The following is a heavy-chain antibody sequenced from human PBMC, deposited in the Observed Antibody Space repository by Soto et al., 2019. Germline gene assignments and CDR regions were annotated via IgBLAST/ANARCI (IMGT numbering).Heavy chain of an antibody. CDR2: ISYDGSNK. J-gene: IGHJ6*02. V-gene: IGHV3-30-3*01. CDR1: GFTFSSYA. D-gene: IGHD2-8*01. Sequence: GSVRRSGAASGFTFSSYAMHWVLQAPCKGLEWVAVISYDGSNKYYADSVKGRFTISRDNSKNTLYLQMNSLRAEDTAVYYCARDQGELMVFAAYYYYYGMDVWGQGTTVTVSS. CDR3: ARDQGELMVFAAYYYYYGMDV.